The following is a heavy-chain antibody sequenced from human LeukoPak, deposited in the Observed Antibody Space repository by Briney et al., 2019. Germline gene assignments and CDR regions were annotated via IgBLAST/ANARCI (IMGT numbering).Heavy chain of an antibody. CDR3: ARLSGWDSVFDY. Sequence: GESLKISCQGSGSSFTSYWSSWVRRLPGKGLEGMGIIYPGDSDTRYSPSFQGQVTISADKSISTAYLQWSSLKASDTAMYCCARLSGWDSVFDYWGQGTLVTVSS. J-gene: IGHJ4*02. CDR1: GSSFTSYW. D-gene: IGHD6-19*01. CDR2: IYPGDSDT. V-gene: IGHV5-51*01.